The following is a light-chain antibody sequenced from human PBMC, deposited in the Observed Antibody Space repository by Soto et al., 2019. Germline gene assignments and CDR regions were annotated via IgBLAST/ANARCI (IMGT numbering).Light chain of an antibody. V-gene: IGKV1-39*01. CDR1: QSISTY. CDR2: ASS. Sequence: IQMTQSRASLSASVGDRVIITYRASQSISTYVNWYQQKPGKAPKLLIYASSSLQSGVPSRFSGSGSGTHVTLTINSLQPEDFATYYCQQSFRTPRTFGPGTRVE. J-gene: IGKJ1*01. CDR3: QQSFRTPRT.